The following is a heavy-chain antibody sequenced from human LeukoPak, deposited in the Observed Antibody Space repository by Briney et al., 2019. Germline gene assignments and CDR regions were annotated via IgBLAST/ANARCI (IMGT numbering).Heavy chain of an antibody. J-gene: IGHJ5*02. V-gene: IGHV1-69*04. Sequence: SVKVSCKASGGTFSSYAISWVRQAPGQGLEWMGRIIPILGIANYAQKFQGRVTITADKSSSTAYMELSSLRSEDTAVYYCARVGSESLSSWGQGTLVTVSS. CDR3: ARVGSESLSS. D-gene: IGHD3-10*01. CDR1: GGTFSSYA. CDR2: IIPILGIA.